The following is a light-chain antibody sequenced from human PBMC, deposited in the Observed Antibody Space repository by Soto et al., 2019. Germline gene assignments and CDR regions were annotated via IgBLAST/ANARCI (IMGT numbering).Light chain of an antibody. V-gene: IGKV3-15*01. Sequence: EIVMTQSPVTLSVSPGERATLSCRASHDLSSRLASYQQKPAQAPRLLIFDASTSATAVPDRFSGSGSGTAITLTISHLPSGDFANYFCQYYTDWPLSFRGGTKVEIK. J-gene: IGKJ4*01. CDR2: DAS. CDR1: HDLSSR. CDR3: QYYTDWPLS.